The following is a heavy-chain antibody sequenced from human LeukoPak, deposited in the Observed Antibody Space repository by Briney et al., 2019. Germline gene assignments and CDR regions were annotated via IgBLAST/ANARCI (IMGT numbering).Heavy chain of an antibody. V-gene: IGHV3-13*01. CDR2: IDTAGYT. CDR3: ARAGPSSSWHQFDY. CDR1: EFTFSSYD. J-gene: IGHJ4*02. Sequence: PGGSLRLSCAASEFTFSSYDMHWVRQGTGKGLEWVSAIDTAGYTYYPGSVKGRFAISRENAKNSLYLQMNSLRAEDTAVYYCARAGPSSSWHQFDYWGQGTLVTVSS. D-gene: IGHD6-13*01.